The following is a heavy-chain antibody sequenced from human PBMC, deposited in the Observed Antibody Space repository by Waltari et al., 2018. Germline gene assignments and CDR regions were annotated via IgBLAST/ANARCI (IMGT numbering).Heavy chain of an antibody. Sequence: ARLEESGGGSVQVGGSLRLSCRVPGVSVGDYVCRWLRQVPGMGLEWVALINGDGDKAFSADSVKGRFTISNDKRTNSLFLQMDSLRRDDTGFYFCAKQLYCGDNCYGNYFDYLGQGTLVTVSS. CDR3: AKQLYCGDNCYGNYFDY. D-gene: IGHD2-21*01. J-gene: IGHJ4*02. V-gene: IGHV3-43*02. CDR1: GVSVGDYV. CDR2: INGDGDKA.